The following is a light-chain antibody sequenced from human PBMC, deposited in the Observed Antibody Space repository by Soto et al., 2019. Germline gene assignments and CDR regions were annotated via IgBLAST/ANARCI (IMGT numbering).Light chain of an antibody. CDR2: DAS. Sequence: IQFTQSPSSLSASVGDRVTITCRASQSIGRFLAWYQHQPGKAPKLLIYDASTLESGVPSRFSGTGSGTEFTFSITSLQPEDFGTYYCQQCYMGWTFGQGTKVDIK. CDR3: QQCYMGWT. V-gene: IGKV1-5*01. J-gene: IGKJ1*01. CDR1: QSIGRF.